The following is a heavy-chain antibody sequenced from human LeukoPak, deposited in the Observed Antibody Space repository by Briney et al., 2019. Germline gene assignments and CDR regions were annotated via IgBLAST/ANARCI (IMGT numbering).Heavy chain of an antibody. D-gene: IGHD3-22*01. CDR1: GFRFNNYW. J-gene: IGHJ4*02. V-gene: IGHV3-7*01. CDR2: IKQDGSEK. Sequence: GGSLRLSCAASGFRFNNYWMSWVRQAPGKGLEWVANIKQDGSEKYYVDSVKGRFTISRDNAKNSLYLQMNSLRAEDTAVYYCARYYYDSSGYRIGPDYWGQGTLVTVSS. CDR3: ARYYYDSSGYRIGPDY.